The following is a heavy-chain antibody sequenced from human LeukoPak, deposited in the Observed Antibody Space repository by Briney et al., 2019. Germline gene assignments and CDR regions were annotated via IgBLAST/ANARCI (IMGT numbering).Heavy chain of an antibody. V-gene: IGHV3-11*01. CDR2: ISSSGSTI. D-gene: IGHD3-9*01. CDR3: AKDVTLNYDILTGCAFDI. J-gene: IGHJ3*02. Sequence: GGSLRLSCAASGFTFSDYYMSWIRQAPGKGLEWVSYISSSGSTIYYADSVKGRFTISRDNAKNSLYLQMNSLRAEDTALYYCAKDVTLNYDILTGCAFDIWGQGTMVTVSS. CDR1: GFTFSDYY.